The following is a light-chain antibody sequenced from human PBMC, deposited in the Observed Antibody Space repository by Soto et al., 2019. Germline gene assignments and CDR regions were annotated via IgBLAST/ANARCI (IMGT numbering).Light chain of an antibody. CDR1: QTISSW. CDR3: QHYNSYSAA. Sequence: DIQMTQSPSTLSGSVGDRVTITCRASQTISSWLAWYQQKPGKAPKLLIYKASTLKSEVPSRLSGSGSGTEVTLDTSSLQPADFGHYYCQHYNSYSAAIGQGTKVELK. J-gene: IGKJ1*01. CDR2: KAS. V-gene: IGKV1-5*03.